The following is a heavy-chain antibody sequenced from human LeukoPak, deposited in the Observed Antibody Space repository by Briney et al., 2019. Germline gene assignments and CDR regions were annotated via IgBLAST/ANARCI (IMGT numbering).Heavy chain of an antibody. CDR3: ARGAVVVAATLFDY. D-gene: IGHD2-15*01. CDR1: GGSFSGYY. V-gene: IGHV4-34*01. CDR2: INHSGST. J-gene: IGHJ4*02. Sequence: PSETLSLTCAVYGGSFSGYYWSWIRQPPGKGLEWIGEINHSGSTNYNPSPKSRVTISVDTSKNQFSLKLSTVTAADTAVYYCARGAVVVAATLFDYWGQGTLVTVSS.